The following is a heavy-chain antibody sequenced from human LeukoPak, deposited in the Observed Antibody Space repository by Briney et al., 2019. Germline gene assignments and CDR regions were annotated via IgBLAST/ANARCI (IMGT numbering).Heavy chain of an antibody. CDR3: ARAARYYDSSGYTTQYYFDY. CDR2: MNPNSGNT. V-gene: IGHV1-8*01. D-gene: IGHD3-22*01. CDR1: GYTFTSYD. J-gene: IGHJ4*02. Sequence: ASVMVSCKASGYTFTSYDINWVRQATGQGLEWMGWMNPNSGNTGYAQKFQGRVTMTRNTSISTAYMELSSLRSEDTAVYYCARAARYYDSSGYTTQYYFDYWGQGTLVTVSS.